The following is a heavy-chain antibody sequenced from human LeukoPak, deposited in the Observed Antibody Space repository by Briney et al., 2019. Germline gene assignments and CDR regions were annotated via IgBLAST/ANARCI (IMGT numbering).Heavy chain of an antibody. CDR3: AKGSGYYSFHFDY. J-gene: IGHJ4*02. D-gene: IGHD3-22*01. Sequence: GGSLRLSCAASGFTFSSHAMSWVRQAPGKGLEWVSAISGSGGSTYYADSVKGRFTISRDNSKNTLYLQMNSLRAEDTAVYYCAKGSGYYSFHFDYWGQGTLVTVSS. CDR1: GFTFSSHA. CDR2: ISGSGGST. V-gene: IGHV3-23*01.